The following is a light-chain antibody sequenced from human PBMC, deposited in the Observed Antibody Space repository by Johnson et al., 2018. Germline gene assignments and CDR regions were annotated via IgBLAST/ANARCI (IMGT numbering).Light chain of an antibody. V-gene: IGLV1-51*02. J-gene: IGLJ1*01. CDR1: SSNIGNNY. CDR3: GTGDSSLSAGNV. CDR2: ENN. Sequence: QSVLTQPPSVSAAPGQKVTISCSGSSSNIGNNYVSWYQQLPGTATKLLIYENNKRPSGIPDRFSGSKSGTSASLGITGLQNGDEAAYYCGTGDSSLSAGNVFRTGTKVTVL.